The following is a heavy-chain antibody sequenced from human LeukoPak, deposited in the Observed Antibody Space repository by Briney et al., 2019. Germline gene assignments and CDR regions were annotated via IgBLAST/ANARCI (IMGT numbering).Heavy chain of an antibody. J-gene: IGHJ4*02. D-gene: IGHD3-22*01. Sequence: SVKVSCKASGGTFSSYAISWVRQAPGQGLEWMGRIIPILGIANYAQKFQGRVTITADKSTSTAYMELSSLRSEDTAVYYCASPGDSSGYFSKYYFDYWGQGTLVTVSS. V-gene: IGHV1-69*04. CDR2: IIPILGIA. CDR1: GGTFSSYA. CDR3: ASPGDSSGYFSKYYFDY.